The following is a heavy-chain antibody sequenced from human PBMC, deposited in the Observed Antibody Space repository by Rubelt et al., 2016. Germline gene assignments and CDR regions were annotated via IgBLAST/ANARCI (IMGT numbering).Heavy chain of an antibody. CDR3: AREGPAVTDLDS. V-gene: IGHV4-34*02. J-gene: IGHJ4*02. CDR2: INDSGNT. Sequence: QVPLQQWGAGLLKPSETLSLTCAVYGGSFSGHYWSWIRQPPGKGLEWLGEINDSGNTNYNPSLESRVTFSVDTSKNQFSLKLSSGSVADTAIYYCAREGPAVTDLDSWGQGTLVTVSS. D-gene: IGHD4-17*01. CDR1: GGSFSGHY.